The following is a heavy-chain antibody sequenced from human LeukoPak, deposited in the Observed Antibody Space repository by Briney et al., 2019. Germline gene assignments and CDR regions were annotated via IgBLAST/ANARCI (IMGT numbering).Heavy chain of an antibody. CDR2: IGDSGERT. CDR3: AKELSGGWPFDY. J-gene: IGHJ4*02. Sequence: PGGSLRLSCAASGFPFSCYAMSWVRQAPGKGLEWVSGIGDSGERTYYADAVKGRFTISRDNSKNTPYLQMNSLRADDTAVYFCAKELSGGWPFDYWGQGTLVTVSS. D-gene: IGHD6-19*01. CDR1: GFPFSCYA. V-gene: IGHV3-23*01.